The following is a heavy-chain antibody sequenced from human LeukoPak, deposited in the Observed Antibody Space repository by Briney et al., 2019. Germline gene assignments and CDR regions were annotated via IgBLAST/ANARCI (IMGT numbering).Heavy chain of an antibody. V-gene: IGHV3-15*01. CDR2: IRSRSAGGTT. Sequence: GGSLRLSCAASGLTFNNAWMSWVRQAPGKGLEWVGRIRSRSAGGTTDYGAPVKGRVTISRDDSKNTLYLQMNSLKTEDTAVYYCSTGGGTHDYWGQGTLVTVSS. J-gene: IGHJ4*02. CDR1: GLTFNNAW. CDR3: STGGGTHDY. D-gene: IGHD2-15*01.